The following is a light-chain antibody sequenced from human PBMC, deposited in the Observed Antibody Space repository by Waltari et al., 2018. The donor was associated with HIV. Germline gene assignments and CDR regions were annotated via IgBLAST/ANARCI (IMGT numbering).Light chain of an antibody. J-gene: IGLJ2*01. CDR3: CSYAGSSTLV. CDR2: DVS. Sequence: QSALTQPASVSGSPGPSLTLPCTGPSSDVGGYHYVSWYHQHPGNAPKLMIYDVSKRPSGVSNRFSGSKSGNTASLTISGLQAEDEADYYCCSYAGSSTLVFGGGTKLTVL. V-gene: IGLV2-23*02. CDR1: SSDVGGYHY.